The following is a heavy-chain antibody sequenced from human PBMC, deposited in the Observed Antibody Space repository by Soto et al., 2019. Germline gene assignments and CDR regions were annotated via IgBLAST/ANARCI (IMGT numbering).Heavy chain of an antibody. J-gene: IGHJ5*02. D-gene: IGHD3-22*01. Sequence: ASVKVSCNVSGYTFTSYEINLVRQATGQGLEWMGWMNPNSGNTGYAQKLQGRVTMTRNTSISSAYMELSSLRSEDTAVYYCARYYDGTNWFDPWGQGTLVTVSS. CDR2: MNPNSGNT. CDR3: ARYYDGTNWFDP. V-gene: IGHV1-8*01. CDR1: GYTFTSYE.